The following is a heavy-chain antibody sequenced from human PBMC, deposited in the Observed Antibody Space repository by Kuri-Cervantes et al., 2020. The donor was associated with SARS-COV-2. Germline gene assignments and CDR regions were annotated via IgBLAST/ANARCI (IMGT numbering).Heavy chain of an antibody. Sequence: SETLSLTCTVSGGSVSDRNSYWTWIRQSPGKGLEWIGYIYYSGSTNYNPSLKSRVTISVDTSKNQFSLKLSPVTAADTAVYYCARVGGNWELPFDYWGQGTLVTVSS. CDR1: GGSVSDRNSY. CDR2: IYYSGST. D-gene: IGHD3-10*01. J-gene: IGHJ4*02. CDR3: ARVGGNWELPFDY. V-gene: IGHV4-61*01.